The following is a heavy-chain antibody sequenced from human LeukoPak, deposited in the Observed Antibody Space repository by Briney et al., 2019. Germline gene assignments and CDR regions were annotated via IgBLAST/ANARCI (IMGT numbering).Heavy chain of an antibody. CDR2: INSVGGTT. Sequence: GGSLRLSCAASGFIFSNYAMYWVRQAPGKGLEWVSVINSVGGTTYHIDSVKGRFTISRDNSKNTLYLQMNSLRAEDTAVYYCAKDPEYWGQGTLVTVSS. V-gene: IGHV3-23*01. CDR1: GFIFSNYA. J-gene: IGHJ4*02. CDR3: AKDPEY.